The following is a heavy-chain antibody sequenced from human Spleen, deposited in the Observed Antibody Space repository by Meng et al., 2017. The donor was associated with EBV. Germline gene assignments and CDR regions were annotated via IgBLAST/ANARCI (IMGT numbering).Heavy chain of an antibody. CDR3: ARDYGSFTDS. J-gene: IGHJ4*02. CDR2: ITVYSGDT. Sequence: QVQLVQSGADVKKPGASVKVSCKASGFTFTGYVISWVRQAPGQGLEWMGWITVYSGDTNYAQNFQDRVTMTTDTSTNTAYLELRSLRSDDTAVYYCARDYGSFTDSWGQGTLVTVSS. CDR1: GFTFTGYV. D-gene: IGHD3-10*01. V-gene: IGHV1-18*01.